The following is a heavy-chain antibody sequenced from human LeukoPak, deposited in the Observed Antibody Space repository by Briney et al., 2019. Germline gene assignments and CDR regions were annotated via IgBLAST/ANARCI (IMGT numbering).Heavy chain of an antibody. CDR3: ARLSYYYDSSGYYTFDY. D-gene: IGHD3-22*01. CDR1: GGSISSYY. Sequence: PSETLSLTCTVSGGSISSYYWSWIRQPAGKGLEWIGRIYSSGSANYNPSLKSRVTISVDTSKNQFSLKLSSVTAADTAVYYCARLSYYYDSSGYYTFDYWGQGTLVTVSS. CDR2: IYSSGSA. J-gene: IGHJ4*02. V-gene: IGHV4-4*07.